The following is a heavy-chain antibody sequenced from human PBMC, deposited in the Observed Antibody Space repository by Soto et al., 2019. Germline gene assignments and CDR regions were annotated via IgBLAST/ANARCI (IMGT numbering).Heavy chain of an antibody. CDR2: IIPIFGTA. J-gene: IGHJ6*02. Sequence: QVQLVQSGAEVKKPGSSVKVSCKASGGTFSSYAISWVRQAPGQGLEWMGGIIPIFGTANYAQKFQGRVTIPADESTSTAYMELSSLRSEDTAVYYCARSGYSSGWYETYYYYGMDVWGQGTTVTVSS. CDR1: GGTFSSYA. V-gene: IGHV1-69*12. CDR3: ARSGYSSGWYETYYYYGMDV. D-gene: IGHD6-19*01.